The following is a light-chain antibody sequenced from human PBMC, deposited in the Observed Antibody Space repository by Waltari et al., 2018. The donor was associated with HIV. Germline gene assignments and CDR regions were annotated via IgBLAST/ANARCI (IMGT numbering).Light chain of an antibody. V-gene: IGLV1-40*01. CDR2: VNP. Sequence: QSVLTQPPSVSGAPGRSVIITCAGNSSNIGAPYDVHWYQQLQGAAPKLLISVNPVRPSAFRDRVSVSESGTSASLAITGLQAGDEADYYCQSYDSGLRASVFGGGTKLTVL. CDR1: SSNIGAPYD. CDR3: QSYDSGLRASV. J-gene: IGLJ3*02.